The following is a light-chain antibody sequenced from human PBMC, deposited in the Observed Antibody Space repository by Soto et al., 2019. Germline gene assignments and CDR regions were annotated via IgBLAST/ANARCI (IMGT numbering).Light chain of an antibody. CDR2: GAS. V-gene: IGKV3-20*01. J-gene: IGKJ1*01. Sequence: EIVLTQSPGAVSLSPGERATLSCRASQSVSSSYLAWYQQKPGQAPRLLIYGASSRATGIPDRFSGSGSGTEFTLTISGLQPEDFATYYCQEYSYYWTFGQGTKVDIK. CDR1: QSVSSSY. CDR3: QEYSYYWT.